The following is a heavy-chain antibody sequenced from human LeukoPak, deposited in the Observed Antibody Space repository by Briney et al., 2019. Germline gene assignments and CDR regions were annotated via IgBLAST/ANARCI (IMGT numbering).Heavy chain of an antibody. D-gene: IGHD4-23*01. V-gene: IGHV4-59*08. Sequence: PSETLSLTCTVSGVSIRSYYWSWIRQPPGKGLELIGYIYYSGSTNYNPSLKSRITISVDTSKNQFSPKLSSVTAADTAVYYCARVFGGYYFDYWGQGTLVTVSS. CDR1: GVSIRSYY. CDR3: ARVFGGYYFDY. J-gene: IGHJ4*02. CDR2: IYYSGST.